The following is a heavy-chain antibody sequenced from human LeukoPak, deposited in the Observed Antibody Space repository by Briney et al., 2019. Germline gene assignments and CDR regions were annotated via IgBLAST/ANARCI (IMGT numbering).Heavy chain of an antibody. J-gene: IGHJ4*02. CDR1: GGSISSGSYY. Sequence: SETLSLTCTVSGGSISSGSYYWGWIRQPPGKGLEWIACMYYSGTTFYSPSLKSRVTISVDTSKNQLSPKLGSVTAADTAVYYCARHPPRDGSAFDYWGQGTLVTVSS. CDR2: MYYSGTT. V-gene: IGHV4-39*01. CDR3: ARHPPRDGSAFDY.